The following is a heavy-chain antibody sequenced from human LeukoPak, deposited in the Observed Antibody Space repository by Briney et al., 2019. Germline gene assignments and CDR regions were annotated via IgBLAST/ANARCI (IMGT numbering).Heavy chain of an antibody. CDR1: GGSISSYY. D-gene: IGHD4-17*01. CDR3: ARASYGSRSLFGY. V-gene: IGHV4-59*01. CDR2: IYYSGST. Sequence: SETLSLTCTVSGGSISSYYRSWIRQPPGKGLEWIGYIYYSGSTNYNPSLKSRVTISVDTSKNQFSLKLSSVTAADTAVYYCARASYGSRSLFGYWGQGTLVTVSS. J-gene: IGHJ4*02.